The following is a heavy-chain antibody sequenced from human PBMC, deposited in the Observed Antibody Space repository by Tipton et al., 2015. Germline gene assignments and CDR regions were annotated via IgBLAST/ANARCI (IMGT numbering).Heavy chain of an antibody. J-gene: IGHJ4*02. D-gene: IGHD2-2*01. CDR2: IHSSGTT. CDR1: GGSVSSGSYF. V-gene: IGHV4-61*01. Sequence: GLVKPSETLSLTCTVSGGSVSSGSYFWTWIRQPPGKGLEWLGYIHSSGTTYYNPSLKSRVTISLDTSKNEVYLNLGSVTAADTAVYYCARDRVASYAFDDWGQGTLVAVSS. CDR3: ARDRVASYAFDD.